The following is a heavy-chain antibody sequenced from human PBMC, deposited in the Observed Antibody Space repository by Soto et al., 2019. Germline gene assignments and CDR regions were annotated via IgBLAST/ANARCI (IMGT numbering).Heavy chain of an antibody. D-gene: IGHD3-16*01. CDR2: ISSSSSYT. V-gene: IGHV3-11*06. J-gene: IGHJ4*02. CDR1: GFTFSDYY. Sequence: GGSLRLSCAASGFTFSDYYMSWIRQAPGKGLEWVSYISSSSSYTNYADSVKGRFTISRDNAKNSLYLQMNSLRAEDTALYYCARDGGGGRYFDYWGQGTLVTVSS. CDR3: ARDGGGGRYFDY.